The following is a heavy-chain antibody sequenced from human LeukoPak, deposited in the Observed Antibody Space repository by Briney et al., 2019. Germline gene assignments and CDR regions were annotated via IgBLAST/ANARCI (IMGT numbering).Heavy chain of an antibody. V-gene: IGHV3-7*01. D-gene: IGHD1-1*01. CDR2: IKQDGSEK. CDR1: GFNFSSYW. Sequence: PGGSLRLSCAASGFNFSSYWMSWVRQAPGKGLEWVANIKQDGSEKYYVDSVKGRFTISRDNAKNSLYLQMNSLRAEDTAVYYCARDSIGTTLPYYYYMDVWGKGTTVTVSS. J-gene: IGHJ6*03. CDR3: ARDSIGTTLPYYYYMDV.